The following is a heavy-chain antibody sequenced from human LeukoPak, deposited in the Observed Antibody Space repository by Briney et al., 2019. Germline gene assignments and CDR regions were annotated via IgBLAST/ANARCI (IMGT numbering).Heavy chain of an antibody. J-gene: IGHJ3*02. CDR3: ARGPGTSSSSGWFDAFDI. V-gene: IGHV3-30*14. Sequence: GGSLRLSCAASGFTFSSYAMHWVRQAPGKGLEWVAVISYDGSNKYYADSVKGRFTISRENAKNSLYLQMNSLRAGDTAVYYCARGPGTSSSSGWFDAFDIWGQGTMVTVSS. D-gene: IGHD6-19*01. CDR2: ISYDGSNK. CDR1: GFTFSSYA.